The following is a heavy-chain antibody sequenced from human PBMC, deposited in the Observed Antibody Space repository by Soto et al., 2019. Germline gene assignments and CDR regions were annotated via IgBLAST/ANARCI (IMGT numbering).Heavy chain of an antibody. CDR2: IYYSGST. J-gene: IGHJ5*02. CDR3: ASGDYGDYGGGWFDP. Sequence: QVQLQESGPGLVKPSQTLSLTCSVSGGSISSGGYYWSWIRQHPGKGLEWIGYIYYSGSTYYNPSLKRRVTISVDTSKNQFSLKLSSVTAADTAMYYCASGDYGDYGGGWFDPWGQGTLVTVSS. V-gene: IGHV4-31*03. D-gene: IGHD4-17*01. CDR1: GGSISSGGYY.